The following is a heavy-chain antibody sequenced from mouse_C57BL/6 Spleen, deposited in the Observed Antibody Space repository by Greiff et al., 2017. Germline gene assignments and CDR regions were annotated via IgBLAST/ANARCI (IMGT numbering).Heavy chain of an antibody. CDR1: GFTFSDFY. J-gene: IGHJ3*01. V-gene: IGHV7-1*01. CDR3: ARGHLGGFAY. Sequence: EVHLVESGGGLVQSGRSLRLSCATSGFTFSDFYMEWVRQAPGKGLEWIAASRNKANDYTTEYSASVKGRFIVSRDTSQSILYRQMNALRAEDTAIYYCARGHLGGFAYWGQGTLVTVSA. D-gene: IGHD3-3*01. CDR2: SRNKANDYTT.